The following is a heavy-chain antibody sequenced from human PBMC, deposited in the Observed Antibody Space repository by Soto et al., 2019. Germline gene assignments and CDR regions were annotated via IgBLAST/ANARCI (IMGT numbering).Heavy chain of an antibody. Sequence: QVQLVQSGAEVKNPGSSVKVSCRVSGGTFSDYVISWVRQDPGQGLEWMGGIIPMSGTPKYAQKFQGRVTITADKSTSRLTIIASTTTAYMEVRRLRSEDTAVYYCARQVGRIVRGVKLYYFYAMEVWGQGTTVTVSS. J-gene: IGHJ6*02. CDR3: ARQVGRIVRGVKLYYFYAMEV. D-gene: IGHD3-10*02. V-gene: IGHV1-69*06. CDR1: GGTFSDYV. CDR2: IIPMSGTP.